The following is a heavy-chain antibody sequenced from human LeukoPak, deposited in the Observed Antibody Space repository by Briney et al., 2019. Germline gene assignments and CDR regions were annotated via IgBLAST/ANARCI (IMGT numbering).Heavy chain of an antibody. Sequence: GGSLRLSCAASGFTFSGYWMSWVRQAPGKGLERVANIKQDGSEKYYVDSVKGRFTISRDNAKNSLYLQMNSLRDEDTAVYYCARVRRDRLLYFDYWGQGTLVTVSS. CDR2: IKQDGSEK. CDR1: GFTFSGYW. D-gene: IGHD5-12*01. V-gene: IGHV3-7*01. CDR3: ARVRRDRLLYFDY. J-gene: IGHJ4*02.